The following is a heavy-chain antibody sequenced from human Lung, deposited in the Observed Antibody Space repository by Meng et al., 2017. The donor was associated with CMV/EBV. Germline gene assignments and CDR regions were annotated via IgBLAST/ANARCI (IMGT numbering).Heavy chain of an antibody. J-gene: IGHJ4*02. Sequence: SCAASGFTFSSYSMNWVRQAPGKGLEWVSSISSSSSYIYYADSVKGRFTISRDNAKNSLYLQMNSLRAEDTAVYYCARASVVVAARYYFDYWGQGTLVT. CDR3: ARASVVVAARYYFDY. CDR1: GFTFSSYS. D-gene: IGHD2-15*01. CDR2: ISSSSSYI. V-gene: IGHV3-21*01.